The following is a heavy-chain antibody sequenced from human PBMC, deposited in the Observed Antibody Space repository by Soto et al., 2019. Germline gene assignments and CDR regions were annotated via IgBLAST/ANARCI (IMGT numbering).Heavy chain of an antibody. V-gene: IGHV4-59*01. J-gene: IGHJ6*02. CDR3: ARVPAAPRDYYYGMDV. CDR2: IYYSGST. D-gene: IGHD2-2*01. Sequence: SETLSLTCTVSGGSISSYYWSWIRQPPGKGLEWIGYIYYSGSTNYNPSLKSRVTISVDTSKNQFSLKLSSVTAADTAVYYCARVPAAPRDYYYGMDVWGQGTTVTVSS. CDR1: GGSISSYY.